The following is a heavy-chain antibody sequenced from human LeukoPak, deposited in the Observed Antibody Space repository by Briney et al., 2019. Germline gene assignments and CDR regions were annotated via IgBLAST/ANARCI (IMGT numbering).Heavy chain of an antibody. CDR1: GFTFSSYW. CDR3: AREGTSYYYDSSGIDY. V-gene: IGHV3-74*01. CDR2: INSDGSST. D-gene: IGHD3-22*01. Sequence: GGSLRLSCAASGFTFSSYWMHWVRQAPGKGLVWVSRINSDGSSTSYADSVKGRFTISRDNAKNTLYLQMNSLRAEDTAVYYCAREGTSYYYDSSGIDYWGQRTLVTISS. J-gene: IGHJ4*02.